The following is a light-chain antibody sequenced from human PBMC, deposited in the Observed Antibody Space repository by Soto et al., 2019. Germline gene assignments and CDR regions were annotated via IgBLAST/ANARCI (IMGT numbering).Light chain of an antibody. CDR3: GSWDSSLSAYV. CDR1: SSNIGGNS. CDR2: DDN. V-gene: IGLV1-51*01. Sequence: QSVLTQPPSLSAAPGPQVTISCSGSSSNIGGNSVSWYQQLPGTAPKLLIYDDNKRPSGIPDRFSGSKSGTSATLGITGFQTGDEADYYCGSWDSSLSAYVFGTGTKVTVL. J-gene: IGLJ1*01.